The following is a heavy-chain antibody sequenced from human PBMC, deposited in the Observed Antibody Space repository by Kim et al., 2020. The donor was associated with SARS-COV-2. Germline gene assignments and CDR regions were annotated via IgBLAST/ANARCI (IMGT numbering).Heavy chain of an antibody. Sequence: GGSLRLSCAASGFTFSDYYMSWIRQAPGKGLEWVSYISSSGSTIYYADSVKGRFTISRDNAKNSLSLQMNSLRAEDTAAYYCARDLDVGYAFDYWGQGTLVTVSS. CDR1: GFTFSDYY. J-gene: IGHJ4*02. D-gene: IGHD2-2*03. V-gene: IGHV3-11*01. CDR2: ISSSGSTI. CDR3: ARDLDVGYAFDY.